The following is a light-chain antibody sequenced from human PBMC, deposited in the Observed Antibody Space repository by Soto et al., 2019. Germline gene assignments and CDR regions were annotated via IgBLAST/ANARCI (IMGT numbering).Light chain of an antibody. CDR3: QQYGSSPRT. V-gene: IGKV3-20*01. CDR1: QSVSSNS. Sequence: EIVLTQSPGTLSLSPGERATLSCRASQSVSSNSLVWYQQKPGRAPRLLIYGASSRATGIPDRFSGSGSGTDFTLTISRLEPEDFAVYYCQQYGSSPRTFGQGTKVEIK. CDR2: GAS. J-gene: IGKJ1*01.